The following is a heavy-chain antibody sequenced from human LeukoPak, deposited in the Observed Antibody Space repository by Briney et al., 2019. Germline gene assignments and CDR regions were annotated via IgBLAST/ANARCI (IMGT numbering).Heavy chain of an antibody. D-gene: IGHD5-12*01. CDR2: IKSKTDSGTT. V-gene: IGHV3-15*01. J-gene: IGHJ2*01. CDR1: GFTFSSYS. Sequence: GGSLRLSCAASGFTFSSYSMSWVRQAPGKGLEWVGRIKSKTDSGTTDYAAPVKGRFTISRDDSKNTLYLQMNSLKTEDTAVYYCATVNVDVVATLEHWYFDLWGRGTLVTVSS. CDR3: ATVNVDVVATLEHWYFDL.